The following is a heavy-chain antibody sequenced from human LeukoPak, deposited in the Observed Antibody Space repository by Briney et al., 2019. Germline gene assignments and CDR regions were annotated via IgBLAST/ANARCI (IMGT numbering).Heavy chain of an antibody. D-gene: IGHD2-15*01. CDR2: ISSNGGST. V-gene: IGHV3-64D*06. Sequence: PGGSLRLSSSVSGFTFSSYPMHWVRQAPGKGLEYVSAISSNGGSTHYADSVKGRFTISRDNSKNTVYLQMSSLYCTTGVAADYGFDFWGQGTMVTVSS. CDR1: GFTFSSYP. CDR3: GFDF. J-gene: IGHJ3*01.